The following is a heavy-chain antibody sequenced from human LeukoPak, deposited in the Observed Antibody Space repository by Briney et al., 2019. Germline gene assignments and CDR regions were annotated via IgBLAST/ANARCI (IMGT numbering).Heavy chain of an antibody. D-gene: IGHD6-13*01. J-gene: IGHJ4*02. V-gene: IGHV4-59*01. CDR1: GGSISSYY. CDR2: IYYSGST. Sequence: PSETPSLTCTVSGGSISSYYWSWIRQPPGKGLEWIGYIYYSGSTNYNPSLKSRVTISVDTSKNQFSLKLSSVTAADTAVYYCARDRSSGWSFDYWGQGTLVTVSS. CDR3: ARDRSSGWSFDY.